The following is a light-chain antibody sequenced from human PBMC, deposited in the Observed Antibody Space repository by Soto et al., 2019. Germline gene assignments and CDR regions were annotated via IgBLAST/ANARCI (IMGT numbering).Light chain of an antibody. CDR3: SSYTRSSSLYV. J-gene: IGLJ1*01. CDR2: EVT. V-gene: IGLV2-14*01. CDR1: SSDVGGYNY. Sequence: QLVLTQPASVSGSPGQSITISCTGTSSDVGGYNYVSWYQQHPGKAPKLMIYEVTNRPSGVSNRFSGSKSGNTAPLTISGLQAEDEADYYCSSYTRSSSLYVFGTGTKLTVL.